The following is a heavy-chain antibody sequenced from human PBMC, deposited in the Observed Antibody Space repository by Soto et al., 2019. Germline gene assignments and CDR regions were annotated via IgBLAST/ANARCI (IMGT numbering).Heavy chain of an antibody. Sequence: GGSLRLSCAASGFTFSSYAMSWVRQAPGKGLEWVSAISGSGGSTYYADSVKGRFTISRDNSKNTLYLQMNSLRAEDTAVYYCXKDWGGTTVSTFRWFDPWGQGTLVTVSS. V-gene: IGHV3-23*01. D-gene: IGHD4-4*01. CDR2: ISGSGGST. CDR1: GFTFSSYA. J-gene: IGHJ5*02. CDR3: XKDWGGTTVSTFRWFDP.